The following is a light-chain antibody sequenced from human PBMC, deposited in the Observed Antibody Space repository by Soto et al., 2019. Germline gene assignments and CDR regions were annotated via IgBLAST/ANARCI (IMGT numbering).Light chain of an antibody. CDR1: QSVRRD. CDR3: QQRSNWPIT. Sequence: EIVMTHSPTTLSVSPGSRSTLSCRASQSVRRDLAWYQNKPGQAPRLLIYDASNRATGIPARLSGSGYGTDLTITISSIETEDFEVYYCQQRSNWPITFGQGTRLEIK. J-gene: IGKJ5*01. CDR2: DAS. V-gene: IGKV3-11*01.